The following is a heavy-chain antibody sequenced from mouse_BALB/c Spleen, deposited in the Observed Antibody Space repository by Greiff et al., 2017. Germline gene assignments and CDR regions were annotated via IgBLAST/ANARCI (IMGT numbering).Heavy chain of an antibody. CDR1: GYSITSDYA. Sequence: EVQGVESGPGLVKPSQSLSLTCTVTGYSITSDYAWNWIRQFPGNKLEWMGYISYSGSTSYNPSLKSRISITRDTSKNQFFLQLNSVTTEDTATYYCARVYDGYYDFDYWGQGTTLTVSS. CDR3: ARVYDGYYDFDY. CDR2: ISYSGST. D-gene: IGHD2-3*01. V-gene: IGHV3-2*02. J-gene: IGHJ2*01.